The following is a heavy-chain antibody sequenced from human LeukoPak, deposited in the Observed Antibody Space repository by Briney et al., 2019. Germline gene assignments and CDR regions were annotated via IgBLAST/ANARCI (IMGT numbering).Heavy chain of an antibody. CDR1: GGSISSYY. Sequence: SETLSLTCTVSGGSISSYYWSWIRQPAGKGLEWIGRIYTSGSTNYSPSLKSRVTMSVDTSKNQFSLKLSSVTAADTAVYYCAREGSKEWELPSGVWFDPWGQGTLVTVSS. CDR2: IYTSGST. J-gene: IGHJ5*02. D-gene: IGHD1-26*01. V-gene: IGHV4-4*07. CDR3: AREGSKEWELPSGVWFDP.